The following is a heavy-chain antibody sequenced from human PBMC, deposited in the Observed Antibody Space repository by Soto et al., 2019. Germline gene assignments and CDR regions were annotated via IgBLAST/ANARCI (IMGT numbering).Heavy chain of an antibody. Sequence: EVQLVESGGGLVKPGGSLRLSCAASGFNFRNYEMNWVRQAPGKGLEWVAYISSTGVTTYYAESVEGRFTISRDNAKSSLFLHLSSLRVEDTAVYYCVRDRGNFDWPPLGYFDLWGQGTLVTVSS. J-gene: IGHJ4*02. D-gene: IGHD3-9*01. CDR2: ISSTGVTT. V-gene: IGHV3-48*03. CDR3: VRDRGNFDWPPLGYFDL. CDR1: GFNFRNYE.